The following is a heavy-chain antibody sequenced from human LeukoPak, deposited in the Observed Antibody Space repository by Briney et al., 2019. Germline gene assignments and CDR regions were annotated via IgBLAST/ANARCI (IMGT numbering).Heavy chain of an antibody. CDR3: ARSGVAQWPVDY. J-gene: IGHJ4*02. CDR1: GFTFSSYG. Sequence: GGSLRLSCAASGFTFSSYGMHWVRQAPGKGLEWVAVISYDGSNKYYVDSVKGRFTISRDNAKNSLYLQMNSLRAEDTADYYCARSGVAQWPVDYWGQGTLVTVSS. CDR2: ISYDGSNK. D-gene: IGHD2-8*01. V-gene: IGHV3-30*03.